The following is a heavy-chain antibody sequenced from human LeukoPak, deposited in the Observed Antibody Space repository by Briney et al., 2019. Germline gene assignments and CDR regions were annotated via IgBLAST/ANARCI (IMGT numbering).Heavy chain of an antibody. J-gene: IGHJ4*02. CDR3: TKYRSTTAAGKDFDY. CDR2: ISGSGSST. V-gene: IGHV3-23*01. CDR1: GFTFSSYA. D-gene: IGHD6-25*01. Sequence: GGSLRLSCAASGFTFSSYAMSWVRQAPGKGLEWVSTISGSGSSTDYADSVKGRFTISRDNSKKTLCLQMNSLRAEDTAVYYCTKYRSTTAAGKDFDYWGQGTLVTVSS.